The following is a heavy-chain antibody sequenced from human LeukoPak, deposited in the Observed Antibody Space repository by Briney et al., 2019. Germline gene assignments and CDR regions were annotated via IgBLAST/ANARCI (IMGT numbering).Heavy chain of an antibody. Sequence: PSETLSLTCTVSGGSVSSSSYHWGWIRQPPGKGLEWIGSVFYSGSTYYNPSLKSRVTMSVDTSKNQFSLKLSSVTAADTAVYYCARHYGSGSYGDSPPYYYMDVWGKGTTVTISS. J-gene: IGHJ6*03. CDR1: GGSVSSSSYH. V-gene: IGHV4-39*01. D-gene: IGHD3-10*01. CDR2: VFYSGST. CDR3: ARHYGSGSYGDSPPYYYMDV.